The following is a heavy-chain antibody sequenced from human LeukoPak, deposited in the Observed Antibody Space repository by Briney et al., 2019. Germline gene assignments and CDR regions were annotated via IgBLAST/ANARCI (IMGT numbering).Heavy chain of an antibody. D-gene: IGHD1-26*01. CDR3: ARASTGSHGDY. Sequence: GGSLRLSCAASGFTFSSYWMHWVRQAPGKGLVWVSRINTDGSSTSYADSVKGRFTISRDNAKNTLYLQMNSLRAEDTAIYYCARASTGSHGDYWGQGTLVTVSS. V-gene: IGHV3-74*01. CDR2: INTDGSST. CDR1: GFTFSSYW. J-gene: IGHJ4*02.